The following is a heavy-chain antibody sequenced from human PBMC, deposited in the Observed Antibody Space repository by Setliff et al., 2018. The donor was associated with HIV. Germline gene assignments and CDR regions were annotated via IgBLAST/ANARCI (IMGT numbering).Heavy chain of an antibody. V-gene: IGHV4-61*02. CDR3: ASSHTGYSSSSGAFDI. D-gene: IGHD6-6*01. CDR2: FYTSGST. J-gene: IGHJ3*02. CDR1: GGSISSGSYH. Sequence: SETLSLTCTVSGGSISSGSYHWSWIRQPAGKGLEWIGRFYTSGSTNYNPSLKSRVTISVEKSKNQVSLKLSSVTAADTAVYYCASSHTGYSSSSGAFDIWGQGTMVTVSS.